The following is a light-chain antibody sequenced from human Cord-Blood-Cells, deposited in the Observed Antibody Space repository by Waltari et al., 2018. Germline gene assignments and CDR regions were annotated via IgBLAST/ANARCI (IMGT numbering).Light chain of an antibody. CDR2: GKD. J-gene: IGLJ1*01. V-gene: IGLV3-19*01. Sequence: SSELTQDPAVSVALGQTVRITCQGDSLRSYYASWYQQKPGQATLLVIYGKDNRPSGIPNRFSGSSSGNTASLTITGAQAEDEADYYCNSRDSSGNHYVFGTGTKVTVL. CDR3: NSRDSSGNHYV. CDR1: SLRSYY.